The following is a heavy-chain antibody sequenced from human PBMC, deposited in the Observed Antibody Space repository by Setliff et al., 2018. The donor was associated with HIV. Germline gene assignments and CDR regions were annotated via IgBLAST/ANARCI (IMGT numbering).Heavy chain of an antibody. D-gene: IGHD5-12*01. CDR1: GGSISGSSYY. J-gene: IGHJ4*02. CDR3: AKSSPSIGYITDC. CDR2: MYYSGST. V-gene: IGHV4-39*07. Sequence: SETLSLTCIVSGGSISGSSYYWGWIRQSPGKGLEWIGNMYYSGSTYYNPSLKSRVTISVDTSKNHLFLKLTSVTTADTAVYFCAKSSPSIGYITDCWGQGAPVTVSS.